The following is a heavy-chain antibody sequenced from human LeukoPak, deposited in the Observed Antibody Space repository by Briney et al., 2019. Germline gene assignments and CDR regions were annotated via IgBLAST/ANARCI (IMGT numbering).Heavy chain of an antibody. Sequence: PSETLSLTCTVSGGSISSYYWSWIRQPPGKGLEWIGEINHSGSTNYNPPLKSRVTISVDTSKNQFSLKLSSVTAADTAVYYCARGKGITIFGVPRYFDYWGQGTLVTVSS. J-gene: IGHJ4*02. CDR2: INHSGST. CDR3: ARGKGITIFGVPRYFDY. V-gene: IGHV4-34*01. D-gene: IGHD3-3*01. CDR1: GGSISSYY.